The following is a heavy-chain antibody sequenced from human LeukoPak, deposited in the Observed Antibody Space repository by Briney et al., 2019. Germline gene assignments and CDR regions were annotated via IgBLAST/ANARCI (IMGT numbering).Heavy chain of an antibody. CDR2: ISAYNGNT. J-gene: IGHJ4*02. CDR3: ARAGPYDYYDSSGHDY. V-gene: IGHV1-18*01. CDR1: GYTFTSYG. D-gene: IGHD3-22*01. Sequence: GASVKVSCKASGYTFTSYGISWVRQAPGQGLEWMGWISAYNGNTNYAQKFQGRVTMTRDTSISTAYMELSRLRSDDTAVYYCARAGPYDYYDSSGHDYWGQGTLVTVSS.